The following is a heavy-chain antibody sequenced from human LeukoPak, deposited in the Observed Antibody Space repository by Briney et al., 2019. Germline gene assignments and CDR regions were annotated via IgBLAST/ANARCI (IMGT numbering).Heavy chain of an antibody. J-gene: IGHJ4*02. CDR3: ARIPYGSGSYDY. Sequence: RESGPALVNPTQTLTLTCTFSGFSLSTSGTCVSWIRQPPGKALEWLALIAWDDDKYYSTSLKTRLTVSKDTSKNQVVLTMTNMDPVDTATYYCARIPYGSGSYDYWGQGTLVTVSS. CDR1: GFSLSTSGTC. CDR2: IAWDDDK. V-gene: IGHV2-70*01. D-gene: IGHD3-10*01.